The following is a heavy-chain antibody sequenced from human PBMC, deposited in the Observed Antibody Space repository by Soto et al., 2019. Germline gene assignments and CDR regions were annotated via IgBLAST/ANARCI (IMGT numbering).Heavy chain of an antibody. V-gene: IGHV1-69*13. J-gene: IGHJ3*02. D-gene: IGHD6-13*01. CDR1: GGTFSSYA. CDR2: IIPIFGTA. CDR3: ARAPDSSSWYVPEGAFDI. Sequence: SVKVSCKASGGTFSSYAISCVLQAAVQWLDWMGGIIPIFGTANYAQKFQGRVTITADESTSTAYMELSSLRSEDTAVYYCARAPDSSSWYVPEGAFDIWGQGTMVTVSS.